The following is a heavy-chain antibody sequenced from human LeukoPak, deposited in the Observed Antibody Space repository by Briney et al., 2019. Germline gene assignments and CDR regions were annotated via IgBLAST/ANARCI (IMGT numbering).Heavy chain of an antibody. CDR2: ISSSSSYI. CDR3: ASPGVYSSGPYDY. V-gene: IGHV3-21*01. J-gene: IGHJ4*02. CDR1: GFTFSSYS. Sequence: GGSLRLSCAASGFTFSSYSMNWVRQAPGKGLEWVSSISSSSSYIYYANPVKGRFTISRDNAKHSLYLQMNSLRAEDTAVYYCASPGVYSSGPYDYWGQGTLVTVSS. D-gene: IGHD6-19*01.